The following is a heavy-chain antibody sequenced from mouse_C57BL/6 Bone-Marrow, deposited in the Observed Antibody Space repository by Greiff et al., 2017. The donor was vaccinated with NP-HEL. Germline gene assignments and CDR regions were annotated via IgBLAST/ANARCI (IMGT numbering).Heavy chain of an antibody. CDR2: IWTGGGT. V-gene: IGHV2-9-1*01. Sequence: VQLQQSGPGLVAPSQSLSITCTVSGFSLTSYAISWVRQPPGKGLEWLGVIWTGGGTNYNSALKSRLSISKENTKSQVFLKMNSMQTDDTARYSCARNYYGSSYAIFYYAMDSWGQGTSVTASS. CDR1: GFSLTSYA. J-gene: IGHJ4*01. D-gene: IGHD1-1*01. CDR3: ARNYYGSSYAIFYYAMDS.